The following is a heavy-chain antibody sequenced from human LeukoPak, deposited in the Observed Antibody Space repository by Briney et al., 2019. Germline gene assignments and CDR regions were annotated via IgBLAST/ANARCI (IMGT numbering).Heavy chain of an antibody. CDR2: INHSGST. J-gene: IGHJ4*02. V-gene: IGHV4-34*01. CDR1: GGSFSGYY. CDR3: ARATILGDYFDY. D-gene: IGHD5-12*01. Sequence: SETLSLTCAVYGGSFSGYYWSWIRQPPGQGLEWIGEINHSGSTNYNPSLKSRVTISVDTSKNQFSLKLSSVTAAGTAVYYCARATILGDYFDYWGQGTLVTVSS.